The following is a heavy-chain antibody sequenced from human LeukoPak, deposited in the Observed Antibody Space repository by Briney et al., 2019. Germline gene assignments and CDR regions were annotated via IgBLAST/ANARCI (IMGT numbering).Heavy chain of an antibody. CDR2: IYYSGSN. V-gene: IGHV4-39*01. CDR3: ARLGGSGSSPWFDP. CDR1: GVSISSSTYY. Sequence: SETLSLTCAGSGVSISSSTYYWGWLPQPPGKGREWLGNIYYSGSNYYNPSLRSRVTLSIDTSKNQFSLKVNSVTAADTAVYYCARLGGSGSSPWFDPWGQGAQVTVSS. D-gene: IGHD3-10*01. J-gene: IGHJ5*02.